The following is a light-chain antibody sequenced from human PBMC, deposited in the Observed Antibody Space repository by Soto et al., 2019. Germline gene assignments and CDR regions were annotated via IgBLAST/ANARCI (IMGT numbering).Light chain of an antibody. V-gene: IGLV6-57*03. Sequence: NFMLTQPHSVSESPGKMVTISCTRSSGSIASGYVQWYQQRPGSAPTTVIYEDNQRPSGVPDRFSGSIDTSSNSASLTISGLKTEDEADYYCQSYHSSTPYVFGTGTKLTVL. CDR1: SGSIASGY. CDR3: QSYHSSTPYV. J-gene: IGLJ1*01. CDR2: EDN.